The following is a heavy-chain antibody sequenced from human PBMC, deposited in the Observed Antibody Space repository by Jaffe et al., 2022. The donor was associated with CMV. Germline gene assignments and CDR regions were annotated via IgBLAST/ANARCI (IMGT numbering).Heavy chain of an antibody. CDR1: GGSFSGYY. Sequence: QVQLQQWGAGLLKPSETLSLTCAVYGGSFSGYYWSWIRQPPGKGLEWIGEINHSGSTNYNPSLKSRVTISVDTSKNQFSLKLSSVTAADTAVYYCARGIRYSYDLYYYYYYMDVWGKGTTVTVSS. D-gene: IGHD5-18*01. V-gene: IGHV4-34*01. J-gene: IGHJ6*03. CDR3: ARGIRYSYDLYYYYYYMDV. CDR2: INHSGST.